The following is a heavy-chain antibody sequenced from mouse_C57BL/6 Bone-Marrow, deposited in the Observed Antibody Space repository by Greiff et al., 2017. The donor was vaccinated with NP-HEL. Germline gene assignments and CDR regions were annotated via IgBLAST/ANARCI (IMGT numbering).Heavy chain of an antibody. V-gene: IGHV1-85*01. CDR3: ARDYYYGSSYVGFAY. D-gene: IGHD1-1*01. J-gene: IGHJ3*01. CDR1: GYTFTSYD. Sequence: VKLVESGPELVKPGASVKLSCKASGYTFTSYDINWVKQRPGQGLEWIGWIYPRDGSTKYNEKFKGKATLTVDTSSSTAYMELHSLTSEDSAVYFCARDYYYGSSYVGFAYWGQGTLVTVSA. CDR2: IYPRDGST.